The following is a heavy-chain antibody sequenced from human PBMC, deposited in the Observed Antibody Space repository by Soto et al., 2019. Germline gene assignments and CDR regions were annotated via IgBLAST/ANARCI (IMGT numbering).Heavy chain of an antibody. D-gene: IGHD3-9*01. CDR2: FYFTGIS. CDR3: ARDRESFEEHYFDS. CDR1: GGSIGGYY. J-gene: IGHJ4*02. Sequence: QVQLKESGPGMMKPSETLSLTCRISGGSIGGYYWSWIRQPAGKGLEWIGRFYFTGISNYNPSLKSRVIMSADTAKNQFSLKLTSVTAADTAVYYCARDRESFEEHYFDSWGQGILVTVSS. V-gene: IGHV4-4*07.